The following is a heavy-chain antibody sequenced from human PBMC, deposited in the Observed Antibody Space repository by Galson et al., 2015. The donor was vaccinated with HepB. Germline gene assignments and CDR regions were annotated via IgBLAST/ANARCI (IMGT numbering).Heavy chain of an antibody. CDR3: ASGYCSGGSCLFDY. V-gene: IGHV3-21*01. J-gene: IGHJ4*02. Sequence: SLRLSCAASGFTFSSYSMNWVRQAPGKGLEWVSSISSSSSYIYYADSVKGRFTISRDNAKNSLYLQMNSLRAEDTAVYYCASGYCSGGSCLFDYWGQGTLVTVSS. CDR2: ISSSSSYI. CDR1: GFTFSSYS. D-gene: IGHD2-15*01.